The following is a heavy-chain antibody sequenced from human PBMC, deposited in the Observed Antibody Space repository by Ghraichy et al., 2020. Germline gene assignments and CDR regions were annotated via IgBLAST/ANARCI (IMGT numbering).Heavy chain of an antibody. CDR1: GYTLTELS. Sequence: ASVKVSCKVSGYTLTELSMHWVRQAPGKGLEWMGGFDPEDGETIYAQKFQGRVTMTEDTSTDTAYMELSSLRSEDTAVNYCATLFEGSGWYRPEDYWGQGTLVTVSS. V-gene: IGHV1-24*01. D-gene: IGHD6-19*01. CDR2: FDPEDGET. CDR3: ATLFEGSGWYRPEDY. J-gene: IGHJ4*02.